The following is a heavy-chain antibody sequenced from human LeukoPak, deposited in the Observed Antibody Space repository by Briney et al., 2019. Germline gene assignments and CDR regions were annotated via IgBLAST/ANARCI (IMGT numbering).Heavy chain of an antibody. V-gene: IGHV3-74*01. D-gene: IGHD3-22*01. CDR2: INSDGSST. CDR3: AKDWEYDSTGYYWGTFDY. Sequence: PGGSLRLSCAVSGFTFSSYWMHWVRQAPGKGLVWVSRINSDGSSTSYADSVKDRFTISRDNAKNTLYLQMNSLRAEDTAVYYCAKDWEYDSTGYYWGTFDYWGQGTLVTVSS. CDR1: GFTFSSYW. J-gene: IGHJ4*02.